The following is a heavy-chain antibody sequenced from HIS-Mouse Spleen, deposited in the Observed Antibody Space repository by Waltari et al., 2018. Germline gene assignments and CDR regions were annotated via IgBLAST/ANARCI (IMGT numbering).Heavy chain of an antibody. CDR3: AREGDSGSYFDY. J-gene: IGHJ4*02. CDR2: IKQDGSEK. Sequence: EVQLVESGGGLVQPGGSLSLSCAASGFPFSRYWLSWVRQAPGKGLEWVANIKQDGSEKYYVDSVKGRFTISRDNAKNSLYLQMNSLRAEDTAVYYCAREGDSGSYFDYWGQGTLVTVSS. CDR1: GFPFSRYW. V-gene: IGHV3-7*01. D-gene: IGHD1-26*01.